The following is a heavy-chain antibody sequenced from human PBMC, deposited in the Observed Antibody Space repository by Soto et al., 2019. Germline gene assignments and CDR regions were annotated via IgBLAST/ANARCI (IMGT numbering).Heavy chain of an antibody. CDR2: INHSGST. Sequence: PSEPLSLTCAAYGGSFSGDYWSWIRQPPGRGREWMGKINHSGSTNYNPSLKSRVTISVDTSKNHFSLKLSSVTAADTAVDYCARGGRFRLLGAFDPWGQGTLV. CDR3: ARGGRFRLLGAFDP. D-gene: IGHD3-16*02. CDR1: GGSFSGDY. J-gene: IGHJ5*02. V-gene: IGHV4-34*01.